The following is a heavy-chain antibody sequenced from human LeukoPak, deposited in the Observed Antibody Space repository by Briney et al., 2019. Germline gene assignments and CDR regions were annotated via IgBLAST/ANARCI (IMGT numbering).Heavy chain of an antibody. CDR1: GFTFSNAW. CDR2: IKSKTDGGTT. V-gene: IGHV3-15*01. Sequence: PGRSLRLSCAASGFTFSNAWMSWVRHAPGKGLEWVGRIKSKTDGGTTDYAAPVKGRFTISRDDSKNTLYLQMNSLKTGHTAVYYCNTEGVNWNNGGHAFDIWGQGTMVTVSS. CDR3: NTEGVNWNNGGHAFDI. J-gene: IGHJ3*02. D-gene: IGHD1/OR15-1a*01.